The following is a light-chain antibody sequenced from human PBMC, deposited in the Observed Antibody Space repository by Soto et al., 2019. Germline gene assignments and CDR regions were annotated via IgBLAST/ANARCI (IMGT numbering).Light chain of an antibody. CDR1: QSVSSDY. J-gene: IGKJ4*01. CDR3: QQYGSSLLT. Sequence: LTQSAGALSLTTVERATLSCRGSQSVSSDYLAWYQQKPGQTPKVIIYRASSRATGIPDRFSGSWSGTDCTLTISRLEPEDVTVYYCQQYGSSLLTFSGGTMVDI. CDR2: RAS. V-gene: IGKV3-20*01.